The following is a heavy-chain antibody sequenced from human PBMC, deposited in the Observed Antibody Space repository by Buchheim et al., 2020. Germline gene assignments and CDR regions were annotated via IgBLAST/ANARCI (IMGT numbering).Heavy chain of an antibody. CDR3: AREYGYCSSTSCLGWFDP. J-gene: IGHJ5*02. CDR1: GGSISSSSYY. V-gene: IGHV4-39*07. Sequence: QLQLQESGPGLVKPSETLSLTCTVSGGSISSSSYYWGWIRQPPGKGLEWIGSIYYSGSTYYNLSLKSRVTISVDTSKNQFSLKLSSVTAADTAVYYCAREYGYCSSTSCLGWFDPWGQGTL. D-gene: IGHD2-2*03. CDR2: IYYSGST.